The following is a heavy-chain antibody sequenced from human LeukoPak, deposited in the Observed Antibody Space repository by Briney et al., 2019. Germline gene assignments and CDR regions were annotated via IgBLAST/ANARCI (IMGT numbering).Heavy chain of an antibody. D-gene: IGHD6-13*01. CDR2: ISGSGGST. J-gene: IGHJ4*02. CDR1: GFTFSSYA. V-gene: IGHV3-23*01. Sequence: GGSLRLSCAASGFTFSSYAMSWVRQAPGKGLEWVSAISGSGGSTYYADSVKGRFTISRDNSENTLYLQMNSLRAEDTAVYYCAKAIAAAGTGATTFDYWGQGTLVTVSS. CDR3: AKAIAAAGTGATTFDY.